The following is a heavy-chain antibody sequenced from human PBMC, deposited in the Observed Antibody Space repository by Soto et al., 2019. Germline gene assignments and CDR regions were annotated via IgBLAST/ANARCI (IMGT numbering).Heavy chain of an antibody. CDR3: ARDGYCVSSSCSFLPDV. V-gene: IGHV3-48*03. CDR1: KVTFVGHG. J-gene: IGHJ6*02. Sequence: PGRPIRVRTIALKVTFVGHGVIRVRKVQGKGLEWLSFMSKSGTTTYYADSVKGRFTISRDNAKNSLYLQMNSLRDEDMAVYYCARDGYCVSSSCSFLPDVWGQGTTVTVSS. CDR2: MSKSGTTT. D-gene: IGHD2-2*03.